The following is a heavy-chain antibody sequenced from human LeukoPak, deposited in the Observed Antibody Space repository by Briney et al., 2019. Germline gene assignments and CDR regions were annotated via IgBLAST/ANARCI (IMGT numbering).Heavy chain of an antibody. V-gene: IGHV3-30-3*01. D-gene: IGHD1-26*01. CDR2: ISYGGSNK. Sequence: SCKASGYTFTSYAMHWVRQAPGKGLEWVAVISYGGSNKYYADSVKGRFTISRDNSKNTLYLQMNSLRAEDTAVYYCARDGGGSYYFDYWGQGTLVTVSS. J-gene: IGHJ4*02. CDR1: GYTFTSYA. CDR3: ARDGGGSYYFDY.